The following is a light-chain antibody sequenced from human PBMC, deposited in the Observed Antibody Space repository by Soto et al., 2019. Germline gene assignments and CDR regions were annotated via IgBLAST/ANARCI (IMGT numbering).Light chain of an antibody. J-gene: IGKJ3*01. Sequence: EIVLTQSPATLSLSPGERATLSCRASQSVSSYLAWYRQKPGQAPRLLIYEASHRATGIPARFSGSGSGTDFNLPINSLEPEDLAIYCCQTRSNGPFTFGPGTKVDIK. CDR2: EAS. CDR1: QSVSSY. CDR3: QTRSNGPFT. V-gene: IGKV3-11*01.